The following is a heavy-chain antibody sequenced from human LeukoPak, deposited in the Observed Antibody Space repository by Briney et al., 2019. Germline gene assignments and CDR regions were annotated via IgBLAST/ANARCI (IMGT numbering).Heavy chain of an antibody. D-gene: IGHD6-13*01. V-gene: IGHV3-23*01. CDR3: AKDSVAAAGTAWFGP. CDR1: GFTFSSYA. Sequence: GSLRLSCAASGFTFSSYAMSWVRQAPGKGLEWVSAISGSGGSTYYADSVKGRFTISRDNSKNTLYLQMNSLRPEDTALYYCAKDSVAAAGTAWFGPWGQGTLVTVSS. J-gene: IGHJ5*02. CDR2: ISGSGGST.